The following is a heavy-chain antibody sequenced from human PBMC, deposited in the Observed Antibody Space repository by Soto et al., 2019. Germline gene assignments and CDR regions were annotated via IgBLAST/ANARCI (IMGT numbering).Heavy chain of an antibody. CDR3: ASEYCSGGSCYYYGMDV. Sequence: GASVKVSCKASGYTFTTYYMHWVRQAPGQGLEWMGWINPNSGGTNYAQKFQGWVTMTRDTSISTAYMELSRLRSDDTAVYYCASEYCSGGSCYYYGMDVWGQGTTVTVSS. D-gene: IGHD2-15*01. V-gene: IGHV1-2*04. J-gene: IGHJ6*02. CDR1: GYTFTTYY. CDR2: INPNSGGT.